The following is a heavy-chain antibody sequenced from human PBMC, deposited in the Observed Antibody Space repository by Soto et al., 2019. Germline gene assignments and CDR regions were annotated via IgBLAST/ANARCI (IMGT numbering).Heavy chain of an antibody. D-gene: IGHD2-15*01. Sequence: GASVKVSCKASGYTFTSYGISWVRQAPGQGLEWMGWISAYNGNTNYAQKLQGRVTMTTDTSTNTAYMELRSLRSDDTAVYYCARDRSWVVAANVHSYFDYWGQGTLVTVSS. CDR1: GYTFTSYG. CDR2: ISAYNGNT. CDR3: ARDRSWVVAANVHSYFDY. J-gene: IGHJ4*02. V-gene: IGHV1-18*01.